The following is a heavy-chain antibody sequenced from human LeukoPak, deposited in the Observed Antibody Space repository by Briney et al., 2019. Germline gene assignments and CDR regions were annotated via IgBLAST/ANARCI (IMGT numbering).Heavy chain of an antibody. Sequence: GGSLRLSCAASGFGFSNYDMHWVRQAPGKGLEWVAIIWLDGSATYYGDSVKGRFTISRDNSKNILYLQMNDLRVEDTAVYYCARDLNREDFDYWGQGTLIAVSS. V-gene: IGHV3-33*01. CDR3: ARDLNREDFDY. J-gene: IGHJ4*02. CDR2: IWLDGSAT. D-gene: IGHD1-14*01. CDR1: GFGFSNYD.